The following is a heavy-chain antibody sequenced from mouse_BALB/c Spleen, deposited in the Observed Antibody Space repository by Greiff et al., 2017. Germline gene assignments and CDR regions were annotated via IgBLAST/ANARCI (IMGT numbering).Heavy chain of an antibody. D-gene: IGHD2-1*01. J-gene: IGHJ4*01. CDR1: GFTFSDYY. CDR3: ARGDGNYGFAYYAMDY. Sequence: EVNVVESGGGLVKPGGSLKLSCAASGFTFSDYYMYWVRQTPEKRLEWVATISDGGSYTYYPDSVKGRFTISRDNAKNNLYLQMSSLKSEDTAMYYCARGDGNYGFAYYAMDYWGQGTSVTVSS. CDR2: ISDGGSYT. V-gene: IGHV5-4*02.